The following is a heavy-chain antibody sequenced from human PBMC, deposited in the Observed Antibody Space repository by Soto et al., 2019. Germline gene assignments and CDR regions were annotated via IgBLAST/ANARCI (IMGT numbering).Heavy chain of an antibody. D-gene: IGHD3-22*01. CDR2: ISYDGSNK. CDR1: GFTFSSYG. J-gene: IGHJ4*02. V-gene: IGHV3-30*18. Sequence: GGSLRLSCAASGFTFSSYGMHWVRQAPGKGLEWVAVISYDGSNKYYADSVKGRFTISRDNSKNTLYLQMNSLRAEDTAVYYCAKDVYYYDSSGYYPYWGQGTLVTVSS. CDR3: AKDVYYYDSSGYYPY.